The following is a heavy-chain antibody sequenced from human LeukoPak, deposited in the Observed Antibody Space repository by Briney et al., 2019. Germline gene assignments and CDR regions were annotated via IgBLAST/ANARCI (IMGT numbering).Heavy chain of an antibody. J-gene: IGHJ4*02. CDR1: GFTFSSYA. Sequence: GGSLRLSCAASGFTFSSYAMHWVRQAPGKGLEWVAVISYDGSNKYYADSVKGRFTISRDNSKNTLYLQMNSLRAEDTAVYYCVSGKKITMIVVVKRTEYYFDYWGQGTLVTVSS. V-gene: IGHV3-30-3*01. D-gene: IGHD3-22*01. CDR2: ISYDGSNK. CDR3: VSGKKITMIVVVKRTEYYFDY.